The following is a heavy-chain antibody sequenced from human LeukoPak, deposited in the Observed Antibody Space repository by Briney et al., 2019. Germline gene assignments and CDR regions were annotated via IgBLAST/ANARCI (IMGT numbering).Heavy chain of an antibody. Sequence: LSLTCTVSVYSITRGYYWGWIRQPPGKGLEWVSYISSSGSTIYYADSVKGRFTISRDNAKNSLYLQMNSLRAEDTAIYYCARDSRITMIMGYEDYWGQGTLVTVSS. CDR2: ISSSGSTI. D-gene: IGHD3-22*01. V-gene: IGHV3-11*01. CDR3: ARDSRITMIMGYEDY. CDR1: VYSITRGYY. J-gene: IGHJ4*02.